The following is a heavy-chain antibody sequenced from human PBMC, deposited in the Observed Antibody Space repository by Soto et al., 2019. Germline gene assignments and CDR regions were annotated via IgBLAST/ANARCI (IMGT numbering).Heavy chain of an antibody. CDR1: GFTFSYYA. Sequence: GGSLRLSCAASGFTFSYYAMMWVRQAPGKGLEWVAGILGRGTTYHADSVKGRFTISKDNSKSTLYLEMNSLRAEDTAVYYCARVSIPYYYHTSGQYYFDYWGQGTLVTVSS. J-gene: IGHJ4*02. CDR2: ILGRGTT. D-gene: IGHD3-22*01. V-gene: IGHV3-23*01. CDR3: ARVSIPYYYHTSGQYYFDY.